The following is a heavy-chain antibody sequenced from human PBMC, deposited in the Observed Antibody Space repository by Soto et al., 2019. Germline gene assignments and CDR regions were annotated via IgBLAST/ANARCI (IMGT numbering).Heavy chain of an antibody. CDR3: ASYFRPSRFFDY. CDR2: INPSGGST. V-gene: IGHV1-46*01. J-gene: IGHJ4*02. D-gene: IGHD1-26*01. CDR1: GYTFTSYY. Sequence: GASVKVSCKASGYTFTSYYMHWVRQAPGQGLEWMGIINPSGGSTSYAQKFQGRVTMTRDTSTSTVYMELSSLRSEYTAVYYCASYFRPSRFFDYWGQGTLVTVSS.